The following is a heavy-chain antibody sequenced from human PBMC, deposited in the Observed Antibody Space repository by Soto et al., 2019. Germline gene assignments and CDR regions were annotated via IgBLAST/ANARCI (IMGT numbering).Heavy chain of an antibody. CDR1: GFTFSSYG. J-gene: IGHJ6*02. V-gene: IGHV3-33*01. Sequence: QVQLVESGGGVVQPGRSLRLSCAASGFTFSSYGMHRVRQAPGKGLEWVAVIWYDGSNKYYADSVKGRFTISRDNSKNTLYLQMNSLRAEDTAVYYCARDDSSSWYGVYGMDVWGQGTTVTVSS. CDR2: IWYDGSNK. CDR3: ARDDSSSWYGVYGMDV. D-gene: IGHD6-13*01.